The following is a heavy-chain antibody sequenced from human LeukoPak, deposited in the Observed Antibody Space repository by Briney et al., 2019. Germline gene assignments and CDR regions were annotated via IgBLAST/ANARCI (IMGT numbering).Heavy chain of an antibody. J-gene: IGHJ4*02. Sequence: PGGSLRLSCAASGFTVSSNYMSWVRQAPGKGLEWVSVIYSGGSTYYADSVKGRFTISRDNSKNTLYLQMNSLRAEDTAVYYCAKDSKRYYYGSGSTEFDYWGQGTLVTVSS. D-gene: IGHD3-10*01. CDR3: AKDSKRYYYGSGSTEFDY. V-gene: IGHV3-53*01. CDR1: GFTVSSNY. CDR2: IYSGGST.